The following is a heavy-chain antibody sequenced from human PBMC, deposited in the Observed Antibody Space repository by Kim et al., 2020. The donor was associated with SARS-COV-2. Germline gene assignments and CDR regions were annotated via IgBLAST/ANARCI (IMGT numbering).Heavy chain of an antibody. Sequence: GGSLRLSCAASGFTFSSYSMNWVRQAPGKGLEWVSSISSSSSYIYYADSVKGRFTISRDNAKNSLYLQMNSLRAEDTAVYYCAREGGYCSSTSCQYYFDYWGQGTLVTVSS. CDR2: ISSSSSYI. V-gene: IGHV3-21*01. D-gene: IGHD2-2*01. CDR3: AREGGYCSSTSCQYYFDY. CDR1: GFTFSSYS. J-gene: IGHJ4*02.